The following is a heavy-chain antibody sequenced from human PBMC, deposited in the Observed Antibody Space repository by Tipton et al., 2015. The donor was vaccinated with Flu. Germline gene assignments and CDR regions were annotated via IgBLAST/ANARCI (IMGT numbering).Heavy chain of an antibody. D-gene: IGHD3-9*01. J-gene: IGHJ3*01. CDR1: GGSISTNLYY. V-gene: IGHV4-39*07. CDR3: SRIQFFYEILSGPYTGGAFYL. CDR2: IYFTGTT. Sequence: TLSLTCTVSGGSISTNLYYWGWVRQPPGKGLEWIGSIYFTGTTHFNPSLRSRVTLSVDPSKNQFSLELNSVTAADTAVYYCSRIQFFYEILSGPYTGGAFYLWGQGTLVSVSP.